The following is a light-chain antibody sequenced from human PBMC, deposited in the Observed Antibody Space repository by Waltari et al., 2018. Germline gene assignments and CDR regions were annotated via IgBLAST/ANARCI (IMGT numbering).Light chain of an antibody. CDR2: DAS. CDR1: QSVSSY. CDR3: QQRSNWPPEYT. J-gene: IGKJ2*01. Sequence: EIVLTQSPATLSLSPGERANLSCRASQSVSSYLAWYQQKPGQAPRLLIYDASNRATGIPARFSGSGSGTDFTLTISSLEPEDFAVYYCQQRSNWPPEYTFGQGTKLEI. V-gene: IGKV3-11*01.